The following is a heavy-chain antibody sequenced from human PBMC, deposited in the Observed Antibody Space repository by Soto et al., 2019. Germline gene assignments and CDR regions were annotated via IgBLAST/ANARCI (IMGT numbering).Heavy chain of an antibody. CDR2: MSYDGSRQ. J-gene: IGHJ4*02. CDR1: GFTMSGVD. D-gene: IGHD6-6*01. CDR3: AKGGWYGGSSRSDC. V-gene: IGHV3-30*18. Sequence: QVQLVESGGGVVQPGRSLRLSCAASGFTMSGVDMHWVRQAPGKGLEWVAVMSYDGSRQYYADSVEGRFTISRDNSKTTLYLQMHSLSTEDTDVYYCAKGGWYGGSSRSDCWGQGTLVTVPS.